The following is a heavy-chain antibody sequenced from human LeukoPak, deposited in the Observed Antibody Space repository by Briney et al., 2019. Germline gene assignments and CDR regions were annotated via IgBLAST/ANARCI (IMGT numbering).Heavy chain of an antibody. D-gene: IGHD1-26*01. CDR1: GFTFSSYG. CDR3: AKSSGSYNAFDY. J-gene: IGHJ4*02. V-gene: IGHV3-30*18. Sequence: GGSLRLSCAASGFTFSSYGMHWVRQAPGKGLEWVAVISYDGSNKYYADSVKGRFTISRDNSKNTLYLQMNSLRAEDTAVYYCAKSSGSYNAFDYWGQGTLVTVSS. CDR2: ISYDGSNK.